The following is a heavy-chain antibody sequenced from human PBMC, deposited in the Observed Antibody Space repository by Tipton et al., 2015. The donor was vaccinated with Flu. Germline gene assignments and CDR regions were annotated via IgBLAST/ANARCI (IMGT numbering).Heavy chain of an antibody. J-gene: IGHJ4*02. CDR2: ISYSGIT. Sequence: TLSLTCSVSGGSISDNGYYWGWIRQPPGKALEWIGSISYSGITYYNPSLKSRLTLSIDPSRNQFSLNLKSVTAADAAVYYCASPSPNNGWPNDYWGQGTLVSVSS. CDR1: GGSISDNGYY. V-gene: IGHV4-39*01. D-gene: IGHD1/OR15-1a*01. CDR3: ASPSPNNGWPNDY.